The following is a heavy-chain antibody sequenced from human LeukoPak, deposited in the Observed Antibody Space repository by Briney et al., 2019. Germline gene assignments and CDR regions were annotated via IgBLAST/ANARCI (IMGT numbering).Heavy chain of an antibody. CDR3: ARHFVRSGSYWADY. CDR2: IYHSGST. V-gene: IGHV4-38-2*01. CDR1: GYSISSGYY. Sequence: SETLSLTCAVSGYSISSGYYWGWIRPSPGKGLEWIGIIYHSGSTYYNPSLKSRVTISVDTSKNQFSLRVTSVTAADTAVYYCARHFVRSGSYWADYWGQGTLVTVSS. D-gene: IGHD1-26*01. J-gene: IGHJ4*02.